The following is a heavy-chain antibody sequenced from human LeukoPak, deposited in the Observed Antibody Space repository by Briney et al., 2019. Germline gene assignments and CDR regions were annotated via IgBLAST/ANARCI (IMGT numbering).Heavy chain of an antibody. CDR2: ISSSSSAI. CDR3: ARARDYVILTGARYYYGMDV. CDR1: GFTFSSYS. J-gene: IGHJ6*02. D-gene: IGHD3-9*01. V-gene: IGHV3-48*04. Sequence: GGSLRLSCAASGFTFSSYSMNWVRQVPGKGLEWVSYISSSSSAIYYADSVKGRFTISRDNARNSLYLQMNSLRAEDTAVFYCARARDYVILTGARYYYGMDVWGQGTTVTVSS.